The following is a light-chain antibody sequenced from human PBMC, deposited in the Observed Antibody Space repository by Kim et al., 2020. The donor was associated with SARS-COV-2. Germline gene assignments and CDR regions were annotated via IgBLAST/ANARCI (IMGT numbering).Light chain of an antibody. V-gene: IGKV1-27*01. CDR1: QGISNY. Sequence: ASVGDRVTITCRASQGISNYLAWYQQKPGKVPKLLIYAASALQSGVPSRFSGSGSGTDFTLTISSLQPEDVATYYCQKYNSALWTFGQGTKVDIK. CDR3: QKYNSALWT. J-gene: IGKJ1*01. CDR2: AAS.